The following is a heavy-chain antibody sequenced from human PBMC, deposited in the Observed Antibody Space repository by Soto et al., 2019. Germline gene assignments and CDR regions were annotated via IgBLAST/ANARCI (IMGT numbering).Heavy chain of an antibody. CDR2: INPHGGGA. D-gene: IGHD2-8*01. J-gene: IGHJ3*01. V-gene: IGHV1-2*02. CDR1: GYAFGAYY. Sequence: QVQLVQSGAEVKKPGASVKVSCKASGYAFGAYYIYWVRQAPGQGLEWMGYINPHGGGARYVQEFRHRLTITTDTPKDTAYMELRSLTSDDTAIYYCAKDRVRTPNGADSFDVWGQGTSVTVS. CDR3: AKDRVRTPNGADSFDV.